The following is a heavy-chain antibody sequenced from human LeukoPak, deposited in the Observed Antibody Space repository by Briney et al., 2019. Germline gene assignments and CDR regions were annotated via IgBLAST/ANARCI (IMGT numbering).Heavy chain of an antibody. Sequence: SETLSLTCAVSGYSISSGYYWGWIRQPPGKGLEWIGSIYHSGSTYYNPSLKSRVTISVDTSKNQFPLKLSSVTAADTAVYYCARSAGYNYRLDYWGQGTLVTVSS. J-gene: IGHJ4*02. CDR1: GYSISSGYY. V-gene: IGHV4-38-2*01. CDR2: IYHSGST. CDR3: ARSAGYNYRLDY. D-gene: IGHD5-24*01.